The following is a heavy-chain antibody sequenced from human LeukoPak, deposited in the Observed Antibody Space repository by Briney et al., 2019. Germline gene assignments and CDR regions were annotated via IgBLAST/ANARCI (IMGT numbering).Heavy chain of an antibody. Sequence: SETLSLTCTVSGGSISSYYWSWIRQPPGKGLEWIGYIYHSGSTYYNPSLKSRVTISVDRSKNQFSLKLSSVTAADTAVYYCARDASRRGAFDIWGQGTMVTVSS. CDR2: IYHSGST. CDR3: ARDASRRGAFDI. J-gene: IGHJ3*02. D-gene: IGHD2-2*01. CDR1: GGSISSYY. V-gene: IGHV4-59*12.